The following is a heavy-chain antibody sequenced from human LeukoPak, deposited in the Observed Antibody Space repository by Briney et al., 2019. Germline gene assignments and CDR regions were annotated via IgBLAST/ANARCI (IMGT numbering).Heavy chain of an antibody. Sequence: SETLSLTCAVSGGSISSSNWWNWVRQTPEKGLEWIGEIHHKWGTNYNPSLKSPLTISVDKSKNQVSLRLSSVAAADAALYYCARAQEGCSRASCYLEPWGQGTLVTVSS. CDR3: ARAQEGCSRASCYLEP. CDR1: GGSISSSNW. CDR2: IHHKWGT. V-gene: IGHV4-4*02. J-gene: IGHJ5*02. D-gene: IGHD2-2*01.